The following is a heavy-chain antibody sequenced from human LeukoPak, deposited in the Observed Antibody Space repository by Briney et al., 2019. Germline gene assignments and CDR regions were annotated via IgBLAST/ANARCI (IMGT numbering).Heavy chain of an antibody. Sequence: GGSLRLSCVASGFTFSSYGMHWVRQAPGKGLEWVAVISYDGRTKYYADSVKGRFTVSRDNSKNTLYLQMNSLRAEGTAVYSCAKELLSSPTAEDAFDIWGQGTMVTVSS. CDR2: ISYDGRTK. CDR1: GFTFSSYG. D-gene: IGHD1-14*01. J-gene: IGHJ3*02. CDR3: AKELLSSPTAEDAFDI. V-gene: IGHV3-30*18.